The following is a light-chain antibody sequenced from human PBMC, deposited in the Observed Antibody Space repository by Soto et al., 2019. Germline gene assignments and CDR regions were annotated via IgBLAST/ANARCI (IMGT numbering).Light chain of an antibody. Sequence: EIVLTQSPGTLSLSPGERATLSCRASQSVSSSFLAWYQRRPGQAPRLLIFGASYRATGIPDRFSGSGSGTDFTLTISRLEPEDFAVYYCQHYGSSPPEFTFGPGTKVDSK. J-gene: IGKJ3*01. V-gene: IGKV3-20*01. CDR1: QSVSSSF. CDR3: QHYGSSPPEFT. CDR2: GAS.